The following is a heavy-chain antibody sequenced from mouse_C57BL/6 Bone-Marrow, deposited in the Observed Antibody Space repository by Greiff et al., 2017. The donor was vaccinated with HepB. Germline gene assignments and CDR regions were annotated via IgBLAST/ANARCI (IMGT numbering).Heavy chain of an antibody. J-gene: IGHJ4*01. V-gene: IGHV1-55*01. CDR3: ARGSYYDYGLYAMDY. D-gene: IGHD2-4*01. CDR2: IYPGSGST. CDR1: GYTFTSYW. Sequence: VQLQQPGAELVKPGASVKMSCKASGYTFTSYWITWVKQRPGQGLEWIGDIYPGSGSTNYNEKFKSKATLTVDTSSSTAYMQLSSLTSEASAVYYCARGSYYDYGLYAMDYWGQGTSVTVSS.